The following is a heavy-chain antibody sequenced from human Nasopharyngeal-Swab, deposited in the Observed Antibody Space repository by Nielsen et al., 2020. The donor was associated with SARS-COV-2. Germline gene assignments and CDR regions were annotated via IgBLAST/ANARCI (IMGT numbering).Heavy chain of an antibody. Sequence: ASVKVSCKASGYTFTSYGISWVRQAPGQGLEWMGWISAYNGNTNYAQKLQGRVTMTEDTSTDTAYMELSSLRSEDTAVYYCATASPTGTTSWFDPWGQGTLVTVSS. V-gene: IGHV1-18*01. CDR2: ISAYNGNT. D-gene: IGHD1-7*01. CDR3: ATASPTGTTSWFDP. J-gene: IGHJ5*02. CDR1: GYTFTSYG.